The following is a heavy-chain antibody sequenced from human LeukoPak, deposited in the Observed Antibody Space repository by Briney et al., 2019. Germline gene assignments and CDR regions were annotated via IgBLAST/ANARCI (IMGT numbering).Heavy chain of an antibody. CDR1: GSTFNRVD. CDR3: ARAPSGVLPYYLEY. J-gene: IGHJ4*02. CDR2: INPSSGKT. D-gene: IGHD3-10*01. V-gene: IGHV1-8*03. Sequence: GASVKVSCKASGSTFNRVDINWVRQAAGQGLEWMGWINPSSGKTGYAQKFQGRVTITGNTSINTVYMDLSSLTSEDTAVYYCARAPSGVLPYYLEYWGPGTLVAVSS.